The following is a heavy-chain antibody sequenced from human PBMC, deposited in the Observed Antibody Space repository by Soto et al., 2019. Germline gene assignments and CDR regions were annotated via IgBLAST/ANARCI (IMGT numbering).Heavy chain of an antibody. J-gene: IGHJ4*02. CDR1: GFTFSSYW. V-gene: IGHV3-7*01. Sequence: GGSLRLSCAASGFTFSSYWMSWVRQAPGKGLEWVANIKQDGSEEYYVDSVKGRFTISRDNAKNSLYLQMNSLRAEDTAVYYCARGDYDCWSGYSIYAYYFDYSGQATLVTVSS. CDR3: ARGDYDCWSGYSIYAYYFDY. CDR2: IKQDGSEE. D-gene: IGHD3-3*01.